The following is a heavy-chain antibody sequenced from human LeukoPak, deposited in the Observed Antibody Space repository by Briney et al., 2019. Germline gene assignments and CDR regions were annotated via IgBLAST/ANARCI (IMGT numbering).Heavy chain of an antibody. Sequence: PSETLSLTCTVSGGSINSHHWSWIRQPPGKGLEWIGYISDSGSTNYNPSLRSRVTISVDTSKNQFSLKLSSVTTADTAVYYCAGAEGVGRAAKWSWFDPWGQGTLVIVSS. CDR3: AGAEGVGRAAKWSWFDP. D-gene: IGHD2-15*01. V-gene: IGHV4-59*11. CDR1: GGSINSHH. J-gene: IGHJ5*02. CDR2: ISDSGST.